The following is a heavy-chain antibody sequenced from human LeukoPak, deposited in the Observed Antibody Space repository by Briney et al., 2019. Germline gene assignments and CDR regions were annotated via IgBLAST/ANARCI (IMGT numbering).Heavy chain of an antibody. CDR1: GGSISSGGYS. CDR3: ARDKWGRDSSGYYYDWFDP. V-gene: IGHV4-30-2*01. Sequence: PSGTLSLTCAVSGGSISSGGYSWSWIRQPPGKGLEWIGYIYHSGSTYYNPSLKSRVTISVDRSKNQFSLKLSSVTAADTAVYYCARDKWGRDSSGYYYDWFDPWGQGTLVTVSS. J-gene: IGHJ5*02. D-gene: IGHD3-22*01. CDR2: IYHSGST.